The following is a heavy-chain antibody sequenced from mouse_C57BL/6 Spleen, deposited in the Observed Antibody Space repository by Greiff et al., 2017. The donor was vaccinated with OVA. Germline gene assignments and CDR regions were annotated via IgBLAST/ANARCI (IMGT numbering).Heavy chain of an antibody. V-gene: IGHV14-4*01. CDR1: GFNIKDDY. CDR2: IDPENGDT. D-gene: IGHD1-1*01. CDR3: TTGTTETYFDV. J-gene: IGHJ1*03. Sequence: EVQLQQSGAELVRPGASVKLSCTASGFNIKDDYMHWVKQRPEQGLEWIGWIDPENGDTEYASKFQGKATITADTSSNTAYLQLSSLTSEDTAVYYCTTGTTETYFDVWGTGTTVTVSS.